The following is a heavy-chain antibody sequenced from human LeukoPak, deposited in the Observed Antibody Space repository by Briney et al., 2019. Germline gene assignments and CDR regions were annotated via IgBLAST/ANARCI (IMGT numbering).Heavy chain of an antibody. CDR1: GGSISSSSYY. D-gene: IGHD2-2*02. V-gene: IGHV4-39*01. J-gene: IGHJ5*02. CDR2: IYYSRST. CDR3: ARHTYRFWFDP. Sequence: SETLSLTCTVSGGSISSSSYYWGWIRQPPGKGLEWIGSIYYSRSTYYNPSLKSRVTISVDTSKNQFSLRLSSVTAADTAVYYCARHTYRFWFDPWGQGTLVTVSS.